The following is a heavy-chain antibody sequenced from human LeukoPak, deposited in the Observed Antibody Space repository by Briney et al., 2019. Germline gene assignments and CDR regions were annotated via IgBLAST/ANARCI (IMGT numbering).Heavy chain of an antibody. CDR2: ISYDGSNK. V-gene: IGHV3-30*03. D-gene: IGHD3-22*01. CDR3: ARDLGYYDSSGYLGY. J-gene: IGHJ4*02. CDR1: GFTFSSYG. Sequence: GGSLRLSCAASGFTFSSYGMHWVRQAPGKGLEWVAVISYDGSNKYYADSVKGRFTISRDNSKNTLYLQMNSLRAEDTAVYYCARDLGYYDSSGYLGYWGQGTLVTVSS.